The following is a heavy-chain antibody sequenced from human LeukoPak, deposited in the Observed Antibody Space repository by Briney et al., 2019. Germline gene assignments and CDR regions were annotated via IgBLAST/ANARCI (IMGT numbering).Heavy chain of an antibody. CDR3: ARDGGWQYVDYAWRFDP. V-gene: IGHV1-18*01. CDR2: ISVYTGST. D-gene: IGHD4-17*01. Sequence: ASVKVSCKASGYTFTSHGISWVRQAPGQGLEWMGGISVYTGSTKYAQKFQGRVTMTTDTSTSTAYMELRSLRSDDTAVYFCARDGGWQYVDYAWRFDPWGQGTLVTVSS. J-gene: IGHJ5*02. CDR1: GYTFTSHG.